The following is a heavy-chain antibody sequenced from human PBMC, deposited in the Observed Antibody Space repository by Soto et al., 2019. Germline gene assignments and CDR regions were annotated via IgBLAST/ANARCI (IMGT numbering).Heavy chain of an antibody. Sequence: SETLSLTCTVSGASISTNGFYWGWIRQPPGKGLEWIGSIHYSGTTYYNPPLKSRVAISVDTSKSQFSLRLSSVAATDTSFYYCARSQGITTFNWFDRWGQGTLVTVSS. CDR1: GASISTNGFY. V-gene: IGHV4-39*01. D-gene: IGHD3-3*01. J-gene: IGHJ5*02. CDR2: IHYSGTT. CDR3: ARSQGITTFNWFDR.